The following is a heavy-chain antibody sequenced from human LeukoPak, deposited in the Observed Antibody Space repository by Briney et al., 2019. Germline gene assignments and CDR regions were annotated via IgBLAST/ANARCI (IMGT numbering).Heavy chain of an antibody. Sequence: SETLSLTCTVSGGSISSGDYYWSWIRQPPGKGLEWIGYIYYSGSTYYNPSLKSRVTISVDTSKNQFSLKLSSVTAADTAVYYCARSPIRRITMVRGVMYSYYFDYWGQGTLVTVSS. D-gene: IGHD3-10*01. J-gene: IGHJ4*02. V-gene: IGHV4-30-4*08. CDR2: IYYSGST. CDR3: ARSPIRRITMVRGVMYSYYFDY. CDR1: GGSISSGDYY.